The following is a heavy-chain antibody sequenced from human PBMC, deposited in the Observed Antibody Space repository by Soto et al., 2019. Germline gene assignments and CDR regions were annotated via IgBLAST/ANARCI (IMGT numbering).Heavy chain of an antibody. CDR3: ARVSLRGHLLGNFDY. Sequence: QVQLVQSGAEVKKPGASVRVSCKASGYSFTDYHIHWVRQAPGQGLEWLGRINPKSGGTSTAQKFQGWVTMTRDRSISTVYMELSSLISEDTAVYYCARVSLRGHLLGNFDYWGQGTLVTVSS. CDR2: INPKSGGT. D-gene: IGHD3-10*01. CDR1: GYSFTDYH. J-gene: IGHJ4*02. V-gene: IGHV1-2*04.